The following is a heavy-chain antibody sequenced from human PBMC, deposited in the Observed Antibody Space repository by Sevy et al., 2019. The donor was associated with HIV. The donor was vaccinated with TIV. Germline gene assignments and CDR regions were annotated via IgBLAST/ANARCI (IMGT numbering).Heavy chain of an antibody. D-gene: IGHD3-22*01. CDR1: GGSISSSNYY. Sequence: SETLSLTCTVSGGSISSSNYYWGWIRQPLGKGLEWIANIYYTGSTYYNPSLKSRVTIFADTSKNQFSLKLSSVTAADTAVYYCARQMHYYDSAGYYHWDYWGQGTLVTVSS. CDR3: ARQMHYYDSAGYYHWDY. J-gene: IGHJ4*02. CDR2: IYYTGST. V-gene: IGHV4-39*01.